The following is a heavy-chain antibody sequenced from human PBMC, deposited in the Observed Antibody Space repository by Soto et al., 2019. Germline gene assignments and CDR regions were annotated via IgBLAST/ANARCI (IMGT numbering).Heavy chain of an antibody. CDR2: INAGNGDT. CDR3: ARDEGGWKSLEGGFVKFILDY. J-gene: IGHJ4*02. D-gene: IGHD3-16*01. V-gene: IGHV1-3*01. CDR1: GYTFSMHA. Sequence: ASVKVSCKTSGYTFSMHAIHWVRQAPGQGLEWMGWINAGNGDTKYSEKFQDRVAITRDAYASAANMEVRSLRSEETAIYYCARDEGGWKSLEGGFVKFILDYCGQGSLVTVYS.